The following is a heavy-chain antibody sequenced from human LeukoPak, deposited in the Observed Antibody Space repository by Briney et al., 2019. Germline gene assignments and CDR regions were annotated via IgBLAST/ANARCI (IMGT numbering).Heavy chain of an antibody. D-gene: IGHD6-13*01. V-gene: IGHV4-59*01. CDR2: IYYSGST. CDR3: ARGVAAAGVGWFDP. CDR1: GGSISSYH. Sequence: SETLSLTCTVSGGSISSYHWSWIRQPPGKGLEWIGYIYYSGSTNYNPSLKSRVTISVDTSKNQFSLKLSSVTAADTAVYYCARGVAAAGVGWFDPWGQGTLVTVSS. J-gene: IGHJ5*02.